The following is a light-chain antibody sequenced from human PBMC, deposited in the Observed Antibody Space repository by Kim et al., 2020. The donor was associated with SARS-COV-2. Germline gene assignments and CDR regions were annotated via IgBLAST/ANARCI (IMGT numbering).Light chain of an antibody. Sequence: PGKTARITCGGDNIGRKSVHWYQQKPGQAPALVIYYHSDRPSGIPERFSGSSSGNTATLTISRVEAGDEADYYCQVWDSSSDHLWVFGGGTQLTVL. J-gene: IGLJ3*02. CDR2: YHS. CDR3: QVWDSSSDHLWV. CDR1: NIGRKS. V-gene: IGLV3-21*04.